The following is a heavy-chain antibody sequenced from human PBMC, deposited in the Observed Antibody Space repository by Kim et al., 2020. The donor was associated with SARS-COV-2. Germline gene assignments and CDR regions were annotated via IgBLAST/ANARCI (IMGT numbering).Heavy chain of an antibody. D-gene: IGHD3-10*01. Sequence: KFQGRVTMTRDTSTSTVYMELSSLRSEDTAVYYCARGYRITMVRGAVPDYWGQGTLVTVSS. J-gene: IGHJ4*02. CDR3: ARGYRITMVRGAVPDY. V-gene: IGHV1-46*01.